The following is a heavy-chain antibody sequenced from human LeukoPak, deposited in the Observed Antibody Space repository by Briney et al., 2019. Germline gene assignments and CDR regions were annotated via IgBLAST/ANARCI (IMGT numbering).Heavy chain of an antibody. CDR2: ISSSSSYI. CDR3: ARDAAKYSSSWHEEGIDY. V-gene: IGHV3-21*01. J-gene: IGHJ4*02. Sequence: PGGSLRLSCAASGFTFSSYSMNWVRQAPGKGLEWVSSISSSSSYICYADSVKGRFTISRDNAKNSLYLQMNSLRAEDTAVYYCARDAAKYSSSWHEEGIDYWGQGTLVTVSS. D-gene: IGHD6-13*01. CDR1: GFTFSSYS.